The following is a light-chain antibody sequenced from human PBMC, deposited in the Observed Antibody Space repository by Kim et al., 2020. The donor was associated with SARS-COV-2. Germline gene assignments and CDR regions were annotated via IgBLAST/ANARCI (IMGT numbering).Light chain of an antibody. CDR2: FDS. CDR3: QVWDSDGDPWV. CDR1: NIQTKS. V-gene: IGLV3-21*04. Sequence: SYELTQPPSVSVAPGKTATIACGGHNIQTKSVHWYQQKPGQAPVVVIYFDSDRPSGIPDRFSGSNSGDTATLTISRVEVGDEADYFCQVWDSDGDPWVFGGGTKLTVL. J-gene: IGLJ3*02.